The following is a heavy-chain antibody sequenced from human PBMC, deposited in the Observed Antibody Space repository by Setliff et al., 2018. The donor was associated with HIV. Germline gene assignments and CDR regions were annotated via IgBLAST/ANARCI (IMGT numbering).Heavy chain of an antibody. J-gene: IGHJ4*02. Sequence: SETLSLTCAVYGGSFSGYYWSWIRQPPGKGLEWIGEINHSGSTNYNPSLKSRVTISVDTSKNQFSLKLSSVTAADTAVYYCAGDGYSYGVGREGDYWGQGTLVTVSS. CDR2: INHSGST. D-gene: IGHD5-18*01. CDR1: GGSFSGYY. CDR3: AGDGYSYGVGREGDY. V-gene: IGHV4-34*01.